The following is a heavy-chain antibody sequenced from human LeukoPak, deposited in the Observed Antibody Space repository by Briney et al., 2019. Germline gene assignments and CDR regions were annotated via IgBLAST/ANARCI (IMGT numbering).Heavy chain of an antibody. D-gene: IGHD1-26*01. CDR1: GFTVSSNY. V-gene: IGHV3-66*02. CDR3: ARDSQSPWVLPQGSDAFDI. Sequence: GGSLRLSCAASGFTVSSNYMSWVRQAPGKGLEWVSVIYSGGSTYYADSVKGRFTISRDNSKNTLYLQMNSLRAEDTAVYYCARDSQSPWVLPQGSDAFDIWGQGTMVTVSS. J-gene: IGHJ3*02. CDR2: IYSGGST.